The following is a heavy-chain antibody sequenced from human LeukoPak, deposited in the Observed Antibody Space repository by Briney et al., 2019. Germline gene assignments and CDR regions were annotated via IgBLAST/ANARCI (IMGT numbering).Heavy chain of an antibody. CDR3: AKDLGGGMEGFDC. J-gene: IGHJ4*02. D-gene: IGHD2-15*01. CDR2: IRFNGTKQ. Sequence: GGSLRLSCVVSGFTFSDYGMHWVRQAPGKGLEWVGFIRFNGTKQYYADSVKGRFTISRDNPKNTLYLQMNSLRAEDTALYYCAKDLGGGMEGFDCWGQGTLVTVSS. CDR1: GFTFSDYG. V-gene: IGHV3-30*02.